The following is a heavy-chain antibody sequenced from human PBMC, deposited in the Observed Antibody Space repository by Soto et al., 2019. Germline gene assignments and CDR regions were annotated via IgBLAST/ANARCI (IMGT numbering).Heavy chain of an antibody. J-gene: IGHJ4*02. CDR1: GGSISSYY. V-gene: IGHV4-59*01. Sequence: QVQLQESGPGLVKPSETLSLTCTVSGGSISSYYWSWIRQPPGQGLEWIGSIYYSGSANYNPSLKGRGTISVDTSKNQFSLKLSSVTAADTAVYYCARGYHDFWSGYYLFDYWGQGTLVTVSS. CDR2: IYYSGSA. D-gene: IGHD3-3*01. CDR3: ARGYHDFWSGYYLFDY.